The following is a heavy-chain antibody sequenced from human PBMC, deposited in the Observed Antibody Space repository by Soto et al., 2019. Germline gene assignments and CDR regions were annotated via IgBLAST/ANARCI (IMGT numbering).Heavy chain of an antibody. Sequence: SVKVSCKASGGTFSSYTISWVRQAPGQGLEWMGRIIPILGIANYAQKFQGRVTITADKSTSTAYMELSSLRSEDTAVYYCSRDQSWQDLVWWFDPWGQGTLVTVPQ. CDR1: GGTFSSYT. V-gene: IGHV1-69*04. CDR2: IIPILGIA. CDR3: SRDQSWQDLVWWFDP. J-gene: IGHJ5*02. D-gene: IGHD6-13*01.